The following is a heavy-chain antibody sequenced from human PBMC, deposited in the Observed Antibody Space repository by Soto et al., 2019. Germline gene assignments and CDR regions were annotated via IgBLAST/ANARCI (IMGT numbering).Heavy chain of an antibody. J-gene: IGHJ3*01. Sequence: KESGPTLVKPTQTLTLTCIFSGFSFSADGVGVGWIRQPPGKALEWLALIDWDDDTRYRPSLKSRLTITKDSSKNQVVLTMTNMDPVDTATYYCAHAFGGTSWPNDAFDVWGQGTVVTVSS. CDR1: GFSFSADGVG. CDR2: IDWDDDT. D-gene: IGHD3-16*01. CDR3: AHAFGGTSWPNDAFDV. V-gene: IGHV2-5*02.